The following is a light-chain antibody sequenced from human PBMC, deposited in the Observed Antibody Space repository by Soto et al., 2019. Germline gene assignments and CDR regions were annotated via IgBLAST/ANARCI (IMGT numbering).Light chain of an antibody. J-gene: IGKJ5*01. V-gene: IGKV3-11*01. CDR1: QSVSNY. CDR2: DAS. CDR3: QKYNSAPIT. Sequence: EIVLTQSPATLSLSPGEGATLSCRASQSVSNYLAWYQHKPGQAPRLLIYDASNRATGIPARFSGSGSGTDFTLTISSLQPEDVATYYCQKYNSAPITFGQGTRLEIK.